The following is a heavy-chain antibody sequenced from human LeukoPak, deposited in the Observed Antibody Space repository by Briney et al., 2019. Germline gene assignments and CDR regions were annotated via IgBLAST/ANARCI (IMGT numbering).Heavy chain of an antibody. CDR3: ARVGQGYCTNGVCYTFDY. V-gene: IGHV4-38-2*02. Sequence: SETLSLTCTVSGYSISSGYYWGWIRQPPGKGLEWIGSIYHSGSTYYNPSLKSRVTISVDTSKNQFSLTLSSVTAADTAVYYCARVGQGYCTNGVCYTFDYWGQGTLVTVSS. CDR1: GYSISSGYY. J-gene: IGHJ4*02. CDR2: IYHSGST. D-gene: IGHD2-8*01.